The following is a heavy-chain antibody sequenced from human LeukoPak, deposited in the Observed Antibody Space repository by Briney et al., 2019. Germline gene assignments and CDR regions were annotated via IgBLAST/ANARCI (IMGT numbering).Heavy chain of an antibody. CDR3: ARHFYISNYYDSSHWFDP. V-gene: IGHV5-51*01. CDR2: IYPGDSDT. CDR1: GYSFTSYW. J-gene: IGHJ5*02. D-gene: IGHD3-22*01. Sequence: GESLKISCKGSGYSFTSYWIGWVRQMPGKGLEWMGIIYPGDSDTRYSPSFQGQVTISADKSISTAYLQWSSLKASDTAMYYCARHFYISNYYDSSHWFDPWGQGTLVTVSS.